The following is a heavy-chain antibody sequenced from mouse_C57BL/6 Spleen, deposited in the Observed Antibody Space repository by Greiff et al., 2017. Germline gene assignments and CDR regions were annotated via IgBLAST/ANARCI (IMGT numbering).Heavy chain of an antibody. CDR3: AREGYYGSRYAMDY. CDR1: GYTFTDYN. CDR2: INPNNGGT. Sequence: VQLQQSGPELVKPGASVKIPCKASGYTFTDYNMDWVKQSHGKSLEWIGDINPNNGGTIYNQKFKGKDTLTVDKSSSTAYMELRSLTSEDTAVYYCAREGYYGSRYAMDYWGQGTSVTVSS. V-gene: IGHV1-18*01. D-gene: IGHD1-1*01. J-gene: IGHJ4*01.